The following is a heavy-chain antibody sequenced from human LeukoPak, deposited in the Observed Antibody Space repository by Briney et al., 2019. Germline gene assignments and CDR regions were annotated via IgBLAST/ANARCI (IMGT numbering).Heavy chain of an antibody. V-gene: IGHV3-53*01. CDR1: GFTVSTNY. J-gene: IGHJ2*01. Sequence: GGSLRLSCAASGFTVSTNYMSWVRQAPGKGLEWVSVSYSGGSSYYADSVKGRFTISRDNSKNTLYLQMNSLRAEDTAVYFCAREEDYRRCFALWGRGTLVTVSS. CDR3: AREEDYRRCFAL. CDR2: SYSGGSS. D-gene: IGHD3-16*02.